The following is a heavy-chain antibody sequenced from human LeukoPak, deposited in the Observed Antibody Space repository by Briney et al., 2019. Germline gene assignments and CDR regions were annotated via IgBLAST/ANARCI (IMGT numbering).Heavy chain of an antibody. Sequence: GGSLRLSCAASGFTFSSYGMHWVRQAPGKGLEWVAFIRYDGSNKYYADSVKGRFTISRDNSKNTLYLQMNSLRAEDTAVYYCARDLSTMIVVGPVDYWGQGTLVTVSS. CDR1: GFTFSSYG. D-gene: IGHD3-22*01. V-gene: IGHV3-30*02. CDR2: IRYDGSNK. CDR3: ARDLSTMIVVGPVDY. J-gene: IGHJ4*02.